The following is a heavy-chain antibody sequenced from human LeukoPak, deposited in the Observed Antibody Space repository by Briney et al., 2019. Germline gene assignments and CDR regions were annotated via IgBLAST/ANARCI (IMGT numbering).Heavy chain of an antibody. D-gene: IGHD5-12*01. CDR1: GFTFGDYA. CDR2: ITRSSSPI. Sequence: PGGSLRLSCTASGFTFGDYAMSWVRQAPGKGLEWLSYITRSSSPIYYADSVKGRFTTSRDNAKNSLYLQMNSLRAEDTAVYYCARDNAGYDYWGQGTLVTVSS. J-gene: IGHJ4*02. V-gene: IGHV3-48*01. CDR3: ARDNAGYDY.